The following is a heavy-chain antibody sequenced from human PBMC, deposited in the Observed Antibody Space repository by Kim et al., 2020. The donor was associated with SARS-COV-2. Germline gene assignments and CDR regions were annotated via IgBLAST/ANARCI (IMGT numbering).Heavy chain of an antibody. CDR2: ISSSSSYI. J-gene: IGHJ4*02. Sequence: GGSLRLSCAASGFTFSSYSMNWVRQAPGKGLEWVSSISSSSSYIYYADSVKGRFTISRDNAKNSLYLQMNSLRAEDTAVYYCAREWSPGIAVVHYFDDWGQGTLVTVSS. CDR3: AREWSPGIAVVHYFDD. V-gene: IGHV3-21*01. D-gene: IGHD6-19*01. CDR1: GFTFSSYS.